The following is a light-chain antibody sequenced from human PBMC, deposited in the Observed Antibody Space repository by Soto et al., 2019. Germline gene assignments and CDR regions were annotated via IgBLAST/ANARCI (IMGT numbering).Light chain of an antibody. J-gene: IGKJ2*01. CDR2: AAS. CDR3: QQANSFPYT. V-gene: IGKV1D-12*01. CDR1: QDISSW. Sequence: DIQMTQSPSSVSASVGDSVTITCRASQDISSWLAWYQQKPGKAPKLLICAASSLQTGVPSRFSGSKSGTDFTLTINSLQPEDFATYYCQQANSFPYTFGQGTKLEIK.